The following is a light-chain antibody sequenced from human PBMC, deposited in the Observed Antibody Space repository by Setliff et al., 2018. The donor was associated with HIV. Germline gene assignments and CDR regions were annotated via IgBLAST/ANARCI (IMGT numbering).Light chain of an antibody. CDR3: SSYAITNTLP. CDR2: EVT. Sequence: LTQPASMSGSPGQSITISCTGTSSDVGGYSLVSWYQQHPGKAPKLIIYEVTNRASGVSNRFSGSKSGNTASLTISGLQAEDEADYYCSSYAITNTLPFGTGTKV. J-gene: IGLJ1*01. V-gene: IGLV2-14*03. CDR1: SSDVGGYSL.